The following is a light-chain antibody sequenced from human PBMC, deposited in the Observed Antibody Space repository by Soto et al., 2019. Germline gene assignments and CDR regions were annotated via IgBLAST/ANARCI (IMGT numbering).Light chain of an antibody. CDR3: QQSYSLPHT. Sequence: DIQMTQSPSSLSASVEDRVTITCRASQRISTYFNWYQQKPGKAPNLLIFGSSTLHSGVPSRFSGSGSGTDFILTISSLQPEDFATYYCQQSYSLPHTFGQGTKLEIK. CDR1: QRISTY. CDR2: GSS. V-gene: IGKV1-39*01. J-gene: IGKJ2*01.